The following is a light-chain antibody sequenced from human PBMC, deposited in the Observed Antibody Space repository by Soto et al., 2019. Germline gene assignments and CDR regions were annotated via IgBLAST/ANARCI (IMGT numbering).Light chain of an antibody. V-gene: IGLV2-8*01. CDR1: SSDVGGYNY. J-gene: IGLJ2*01. CDR2: EVS. CDR3: SSYAGSNNVI. Sequence: QSALTQPPSASGSPGQSVTISCTGTSSDVGGYNYVSWYQQHPGKAPKLMIYEVSERPSGVPDRFSGSKSGNTASLTVSGXXXXXEADYYCSSYAGSNNVIFGGGTKLTVL.